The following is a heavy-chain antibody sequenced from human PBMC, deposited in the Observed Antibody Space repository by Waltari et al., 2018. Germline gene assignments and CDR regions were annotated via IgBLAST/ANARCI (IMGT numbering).Heavy chain of an antibody. D-gene: IGHD6-19*01. CDR1: GGSINIYY. CDR2: VYYTGNT. J-gene: IGHJ4*02. CDR3: ARGMSSVWYGPFDY. V-gene: IGHV4-59*08. Sequence: QVQLQESGPGLVKPSETLSLTCTVSGGSINIYYWSWIRQPPGKGLEWIGYVYYTGNTIYTPSLGSRVTLSADTSKNQVSLRLRSVTAADTAVYYCARGMSSVWYGPFDYWGQGTLVTVSS.